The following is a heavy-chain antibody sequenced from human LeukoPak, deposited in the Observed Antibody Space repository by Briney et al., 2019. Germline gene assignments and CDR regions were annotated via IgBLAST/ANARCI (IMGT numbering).Heavy chain of an antibody. D-gene: IGHD2-15*01. J-gene: IGHJ4*02. CDR3: ASDRAYSQFDY. Sequence: GGSLRLSCAASGFTFSTYWMDWVRHAPGKGLEWVASIKEDGSDTNYVGSVRGRFTVSRDNTKNSLYPQMNSLRADDTAVYYCASDRAYSQFDYWGQGTLVTVSS. CDR1: GFTFSTYW. V-gene: IGHV3-7*01. CDR2: IKEDGSDT.